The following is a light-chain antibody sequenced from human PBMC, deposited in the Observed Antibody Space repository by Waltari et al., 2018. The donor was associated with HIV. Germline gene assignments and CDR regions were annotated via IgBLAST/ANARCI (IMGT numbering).Light chain of an antibody. Sequence: QPVLTQPPSASASLGASATLTCTMSSGYGLYKEAWYQQRPGKDPRFVLRVGTGGIGGSKRDGLPDRFSVLGSGLNRTLTIKNIPEEDDSDFRCGADHRSGGNIVWVFGGGTKLTGL. J-gene: IGLJ3*02. CDR3: GADHRSGGNIVWV. CDR2: VGTGGIGG. CDR1: SGYGLYK. V-gene: IGLV9-49*01.